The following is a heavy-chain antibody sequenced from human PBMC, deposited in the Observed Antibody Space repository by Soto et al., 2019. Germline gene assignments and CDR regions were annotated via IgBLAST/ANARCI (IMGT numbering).Heavy chain of an antibody. D-gene: IGHD2-8*01. J-gene: IGHJ4*02. CDR1: GGSVSNSNYY. CDR2: VYYRGRG. CDR3: VSQRTSVLTQAYFDY. V-gene: IGHV4-39*01. Sequence: SETLSLTCTVSGGSVSNSNYYWGWIRQSPGKGLEWIGSVYYRGRGYSKSSVKSRVTISVDTSKNQFSLNLNSVAASDTAVYYCVSQRTSVLTQAYFDYWGPGALVTVSS.